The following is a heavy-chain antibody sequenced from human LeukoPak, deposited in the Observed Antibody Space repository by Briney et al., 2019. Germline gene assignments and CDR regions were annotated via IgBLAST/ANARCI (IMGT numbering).Heavy chain of an antibody. J-gene: IGHJ6*04. V-gene: IGHV4-61*01. CDR3: ASSVGNRNDLGGMDV. CDR1: GGSVSSGSYY. Sequence: SETLSLTCTVSGGSVSSGSYYWSWIRQPPGKGLEWIGYIYYSGSTNYNPSLKSRVTISVDTSKNQFSLKLSSVTAADTAVYYCASSVGNRNDLGGMDVWGKGTTVTVSS. D-gene: IGHD1-1*01. CDR2: IYYSGST.